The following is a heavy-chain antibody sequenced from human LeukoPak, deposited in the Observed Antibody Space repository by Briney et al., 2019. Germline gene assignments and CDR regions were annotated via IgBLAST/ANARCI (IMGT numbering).Heavy chain of an antibody. V-gene: IGHV3-64*01. CDR2: ISSNGGST. D-gene: IGHD3-3*01. J-gene: IGHJ4*02. Sequence: GGSLRLSCAASGFTFSSYAMHWVRQAPGKGLEYVSAISSNGGSTYYANSVKGRFTISRDNSKNTLYLQMGSLRAEDMAVYYCASSVAYYDFWSGPGYWGQGTLVTVSS. CDR3: ASSVAYYDFWSGPGY. CDR1: GFTFSSYA.